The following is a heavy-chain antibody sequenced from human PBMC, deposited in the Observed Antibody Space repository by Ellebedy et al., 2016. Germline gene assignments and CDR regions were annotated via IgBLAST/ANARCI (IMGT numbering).Heavy chain of an antibody. CDR3: ARVSKDGYFDY. D-gene: IGHD5-24*01. CDR2: IYTSGST. Sequence: SETLSLTXTVSGGSISSSSYYWSWIRQPAGKGLEWIGRIYTSGSTNYNPSLKSRVTISVDTSKNQFSLKLSSVTAADTAVYYCARVSKDGYFDYWGQGTLVTVSS. V-gene: IGHV4-61*02. J-gene: IGHJ4*02. CDR1: GGSISSSSYY.